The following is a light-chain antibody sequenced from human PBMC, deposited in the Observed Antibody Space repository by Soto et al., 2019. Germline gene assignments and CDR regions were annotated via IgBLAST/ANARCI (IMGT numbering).Light chain of an antibody. V-gene: IGLV2-14*01. Sequence: SALTQPASVSGSPGQSITLSCTGTSSDVGGYTYVSWYQLHPGKAPKLMIYDVSNRPSGVSNRFSGSKSGNTASLTISGLQAEDEADYYCSSYTSSSSVIFGGGTQLTVL. CDR3: SSYTSSSSVI. CDR2: DVS. J-gene: IGLJ7*01. CDR1: SSDVGGYTY.